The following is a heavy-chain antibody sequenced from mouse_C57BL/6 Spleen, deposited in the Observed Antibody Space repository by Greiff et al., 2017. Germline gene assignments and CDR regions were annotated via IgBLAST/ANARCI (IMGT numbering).Heavy chain of an antibody. CDR2: IYPGDGDT. Sequence: QVQLQQSGPELVKPGASVKISCKASGYAFSSSWMNWVKQRPGKGLKWIGRIYPGDGDTNYNGKFKGKATLTADKSSSTAYMQLSSLTSEDSAVYFCARSGYYGYDGGYFDVWGTETTVTVSS. J-gene: IGHJ1*03. CDR3: ARSGYYGYDGGYFDV. V-gene: IGHV1-82*01. D-gene: IGHD2-2*01. CDR1: GYAFSSSW.